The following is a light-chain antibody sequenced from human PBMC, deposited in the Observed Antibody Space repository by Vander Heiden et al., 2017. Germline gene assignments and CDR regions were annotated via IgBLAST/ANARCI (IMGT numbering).Light chain of an antibody. Sequence: DIQMNPSPSSPSSSVGDSVTITCRASQSISSYLNWYQQKPGKAPKLLIYAASSLQSGVPSRFSGSGSGTDFTLTISSLQPEDFATYYCQQSYSTQITFGQGTRLEIK. J-gene: IGKJ5*01. CDR2: AAS. V-gene: IGKV1-39*01. CDR3: QQSYSTQIT. CDR1: QSISSY.